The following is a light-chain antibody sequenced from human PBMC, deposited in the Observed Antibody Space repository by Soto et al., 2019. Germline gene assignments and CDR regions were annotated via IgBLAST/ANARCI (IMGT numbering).Light chain of an antibody. J-gene: IGLJ3*02. CDR3: SSYTTSSTQV. CDR1: SRDVGYYNY. CDR2: EVT. Sequence: QSALTQPASVSGSPGQSITISCTGTSRDVGYYNYVSWYQHHPGKVPKLMIYEVTNRPSGVSNRFSGSKSGNTASLAISGLQAEDEADYYCSSYTTSSTQVFGGGTKLTVL. V-gene: IGLV2-14*01.